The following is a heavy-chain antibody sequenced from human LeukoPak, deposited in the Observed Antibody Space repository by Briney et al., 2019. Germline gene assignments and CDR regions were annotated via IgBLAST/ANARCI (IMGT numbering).Heavy chain of an antibody. V-gene: IGHV3-7*03. CDR2: IKQDGSEK. CDR3: AKDRGPGYFDY. Sequence: PGGSLRLSCAASGFTFSSYWMSWVRQAPGKGLEWVANIKQDGSEKYYVDSVKGRFTISRDNAKNSLYLQMNSLRAEDTAVYYCAKDRGPGYFDYWGQGTLVTVSS. J-gene: IGHJ4*02. D-gene: IGHD3-10*01. CDR1: GFTFSSYW.